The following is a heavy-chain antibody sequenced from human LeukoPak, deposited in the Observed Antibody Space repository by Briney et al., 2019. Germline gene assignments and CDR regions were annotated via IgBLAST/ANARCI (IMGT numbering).Heavy chain of an antibody. J-gene: IGHJ4*02. V-gene: IGHV4-59*01. CDR1: GGSISTYY. CDR3: AGGGGYASAIGY. D-gene: IGHD5-12*01. Sequence: PSETLSLTCTLSGGSISTYYWSSIRQPPGKGLEWIGYIYHSGSTNYNPSLKSRVTISVDTSKNQFSLKLSSVTAADTAVYYCAGGGGYASAIGYWGQGALVTVSS. CDR2: IYHSGST.